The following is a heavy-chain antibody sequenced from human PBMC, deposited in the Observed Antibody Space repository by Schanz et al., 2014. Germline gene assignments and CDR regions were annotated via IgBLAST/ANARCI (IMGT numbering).Heavy chain of an antibody. CDR2: IKTKTDGGTT. CDR3: TTGGRRGYSHYFYGMDV. Sequence: EVQLVESGGGLVKPGGSLRLSCAASGFTSSNAWMSWVRQAPGKGLEWVGRIKTKTDGGTTDYAAPVKGRFTISRDDSTNSLNVQMNSLKTEDTDVNYCTTGGRRGYSHYFYGMDVWGQGTTVTVSS. CDR1: GFTSSNAW. V-gene: IGHV3-15*01. J-gene: IGHJ6*02. D-gene: IGHD5-18*01.